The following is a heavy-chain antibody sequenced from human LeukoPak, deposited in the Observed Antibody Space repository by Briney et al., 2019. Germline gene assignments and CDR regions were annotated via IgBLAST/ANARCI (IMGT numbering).Heavy chain of an antibody. J-gene: IGHJ4*02. V-gene: IGHV3-23*01. D-gene: IGHD3-22*01. CDR3: AKDRSSGYYYLDY. CDR2: ISASGAST. Sequence: GGSLRLSCAASGFTFSTYAMSWVRQAPGKGLEWVSAISASGASTYYADSVKGRFTISRDNSKNTLYLQMNSLRAEDAAVYYCAKDRSSGYYYLDYWGQGALVTVSS. CDR1: GFTFSTYA.